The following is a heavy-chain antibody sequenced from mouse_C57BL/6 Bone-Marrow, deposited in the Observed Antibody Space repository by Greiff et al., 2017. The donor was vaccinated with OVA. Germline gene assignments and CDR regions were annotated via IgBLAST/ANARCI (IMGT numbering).Heavy chain of an antibody. CDR3: ARVTPLYYWGAMDY. CDR2: INPNNGGT. J-gene: IGHJ4*01. D-gene: IGHD1-1*01. CDR1: GYTFTDYN. V-gene: IGHV1-18*01. Sequence: VQLQQSGPELVKPGASVKIPCKASGYTFTDYNMDWVKQSNGKSLEWIGDINPNNGGTIYNQKFKGKATLTVDKSSSTAYMELRSLTSEDTAVYYCARVTPLYYWGAMDYWGQGTSVTVSS.